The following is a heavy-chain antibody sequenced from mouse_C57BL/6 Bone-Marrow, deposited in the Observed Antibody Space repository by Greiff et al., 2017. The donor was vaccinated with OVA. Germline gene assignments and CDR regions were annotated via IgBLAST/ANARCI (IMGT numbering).Heavy chain of an antibody. CDR3: VRGIYYDYAWFAY. J-gene: IGHJ3*01. D-gene: IGHD2-4*01. CDR2: IRSKSNNYAT. CDR1: GFSFNTYA. Sequence: EVMLVESGGGLVQPKGSLKLSCAASGFSFNTYAMNWVRQAPGKGLEWVARIRSKSNNYATYYADSVKDRFTISRDDSESMLYLQMNNLKTEDTAMDYCVRGIYYDYAWFAYWGQGTLVTVSA. V-gene: IGHV10-1*01.